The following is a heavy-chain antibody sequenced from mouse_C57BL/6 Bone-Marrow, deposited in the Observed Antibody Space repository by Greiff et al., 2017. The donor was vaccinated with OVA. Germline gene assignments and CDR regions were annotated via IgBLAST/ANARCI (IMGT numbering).Heavy chain of an antibody. V-gene: IGHV1-26*01. J-gene: IGHJ3*01. Sequence: EVQLQQSGPELVKPGASVKISCKASGYTFTDYYMNWVKQSHGKSLEWIGDINPNNGGTSYNQKFKGKATLTVDKSSSTAYMELRSLTSEDSAVYYCARREGAWFAYWGQGTLVTVS. CDR1: GYTFTDYY. CDR3: ARREGAWFAY. CDR2: INPNNGGT.